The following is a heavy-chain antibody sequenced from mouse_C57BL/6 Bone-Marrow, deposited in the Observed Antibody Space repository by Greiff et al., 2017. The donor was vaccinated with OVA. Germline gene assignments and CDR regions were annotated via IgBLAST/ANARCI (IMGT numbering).Heavy chain of an antibody. Sequence: QVQLKQSGAELVRPGTSVKVSCKASGYAFTNYLIEWVKQRPGQGLEWIGVINPGSGGTNYNEKFKGKATLTADKSSSTAYMQLSSLTSEDSAVYFCAREGRAMDYWGQGTSVTVSS. J-gene: IGHJ4*01. CDR2: INPGSGGT. V-gene: IGHV1-54*01. CDR1: GYAFTNYL. CDR3: AREGRAMDY.